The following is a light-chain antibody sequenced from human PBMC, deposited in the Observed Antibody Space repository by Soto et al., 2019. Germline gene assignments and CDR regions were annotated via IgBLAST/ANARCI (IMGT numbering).Light chain of an antibody. CDR3: AAWDDNLSAVV. V-gene: IGLV1-47*01. J-gene: IGLJ2*01. CDR1: SSNIGSNY. CDR2: RNN. Sequence: QSALTQPPSASGTPGQRVTISCSGSSSNIGSNYVYWYQQLPGTAPKVLIYRNNQRPSGVPDRFSGSKSGTSGSLAISGLRSEDEADYYCAAWDDNLSAVVFGGGTKLTVL.